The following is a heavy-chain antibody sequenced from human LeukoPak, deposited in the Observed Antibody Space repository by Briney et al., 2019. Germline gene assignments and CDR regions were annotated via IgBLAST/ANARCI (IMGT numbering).Heavy chain of an antibody. CDR1: GYTLTELS. CDR3: ATARGSYYDSSGQPGSGWFDP. CDR2: FDPEDGET. D-gene: IGHD3-22*01. Sequence: ASVKVSCKVSGYTLTELSMHWVRQAPGKGLEWMGGFDPEDGETIYAQKFQGRVTMTEDTSTDTAYMELSSLRSGDTAVYYCATARGSYYDSSGQPGSGWFDPWGQGTLVTVSS. J-gene: IGHJ5*02. V-gene: IGHV1-24*01.